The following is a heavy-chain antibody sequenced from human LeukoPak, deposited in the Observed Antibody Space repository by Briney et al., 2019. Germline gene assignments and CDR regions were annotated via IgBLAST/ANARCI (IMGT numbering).Heavy chain of an antibody. CDR2: TYSGGRT. J-gene: IGHJ6*03. CDR1: GFTVSSNY. CDR3: ARVYYGSGSLHYYYYYMDV. V-gene: IGHV3-53*01. D-gene: IGHD3-10*01. Sequence: GGSLRLSCAASGFTVSSNYMSWVRQAPGEWLEWVSVTYSGGRTYYADSVKGRFTISRDNSKNTLYLQMNSLRAEDTAVYYCARVYYGSGSLHYYYYYMDVWGKGTTVTISS.